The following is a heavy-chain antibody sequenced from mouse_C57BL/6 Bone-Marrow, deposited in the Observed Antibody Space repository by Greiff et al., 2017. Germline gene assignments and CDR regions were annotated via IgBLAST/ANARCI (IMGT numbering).Heavy chain of an antibody. D-gene: IGHD2-3*01. CDR3: SGEWLLPWFAY. Sequence: EVQLVESGGGLVQPGGSMKLSCVASGFTFSNYWMNWVRQSPEKGLEWVAQIRLKSDNYATNYAESVKGRFTISRDDSKSSVYLQMNNLRAADTGIYYYSGEWLLPWFAYWGQGTLVTVSA. J-gene: IGHJ3*01. CDR2: IRLKSDNYAT. CDR1: GFTFSNYW. V-gene: IGHV6-3*01.